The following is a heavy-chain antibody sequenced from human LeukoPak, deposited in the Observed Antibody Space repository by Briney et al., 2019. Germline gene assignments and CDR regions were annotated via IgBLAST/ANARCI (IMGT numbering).Heavy chain of an antibody. CDR3: ASLVDTAMAKGPRPD. CDR1: GGSISSSSYY. Sequence: PSETLSLTCTVSGGSISSSSYYWGWIRQPPGKGLEWIGSIYYSGSTYYNPSLKSRVTISVDTSKNQFSLKLSSVTAADTAVYYCASLVDTAMAKGPRPDWGQGPLVTVS. D-gene: IGHD5-18*01. J-gene: IGHJ4*02. CDR2: IYYSGST. V-gene: IGHV4-39*01.